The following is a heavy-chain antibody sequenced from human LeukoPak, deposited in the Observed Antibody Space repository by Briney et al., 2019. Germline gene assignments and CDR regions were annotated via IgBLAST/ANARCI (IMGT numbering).Heavy chain of an antibody. CDR1: GFTFSSYA. Sequence: GGPLRLSCAASGFTFSSYAMSWVRQAPGKGLEWVSAISGSGGSTYYAHSVKGRFTISRDNAKNTLYLQMHSLRGEDTAVYYCARGGALSGTYLPGALDVWGEGTVVAVSS. V-gene: IGHV3-23*01. CDR2: ISGSGGST. D-gene: IGHD1-26*01. CDR3: ARGGALSGTYLPGALDV. J-gene: IGHJ3*01.